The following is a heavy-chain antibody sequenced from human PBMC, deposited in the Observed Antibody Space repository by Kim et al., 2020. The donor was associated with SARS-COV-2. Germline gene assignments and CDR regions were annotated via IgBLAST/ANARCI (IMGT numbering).Heavy chain of an antibody. J-gene: IGHJ4*02. Sequence: ASVKVSCKASGYTFTSYAMHWVRQAPGQRLEWMGWINAGNGNTKYSQKFQGRVTITRDTSASTAYMELSSLRSEDTAVYYCARVGMAAAGGGDYWGQGTLVTVSS. CDR1: GYTFTSYA. V-gene: IGHV1-3*01. D-gene: IGHD6-13*01. CDR2: INAGNGNT. CDR3: ARVGMAAAGGGDY.